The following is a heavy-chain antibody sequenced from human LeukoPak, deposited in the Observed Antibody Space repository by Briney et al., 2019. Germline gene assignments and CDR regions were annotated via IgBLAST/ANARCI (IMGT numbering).Heavy chain of an antibody. Sequence: NPFETLSLTCTVSGGSIRSYYWSWVRQPPGKGLEWIGYIYYSGSTNYNPSFKSRLTISVDTSNNQFSLNLSSVTAADTAVYFCARGAYSYGHPPSLDYWGQGTLVTVSS. V-gene: IGHV4-59*01. CDR1: GGSIRSYY. D-gene: IGHD5-18*01. J-gene: IGHJ4*02. CDR3: ARGAYSYGHPPSLDY. CDR2: IYYSGST.